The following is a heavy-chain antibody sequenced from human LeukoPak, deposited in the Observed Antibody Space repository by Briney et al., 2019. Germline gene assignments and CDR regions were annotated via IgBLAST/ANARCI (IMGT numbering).Heavy chain of an antibody. CDR3: ARASIAVAPYYYYYMDV. Sequence: GGSLRLSCAASGFTFSSYEMNWVRQAPGKGLEWVSYISSSGSTIYYADSVKGRFTISRDNAKNSLYLQMNSLRAEDTAVYYCARASIAVAPYYYYYMDVWGKGTTVTISS. D-gene: IGHD6-19*01. CDR1: GFTFSSYE. V-gene: IGHV3-48*03. J-gene: IGHJ6*03. CDR2: ISSSGSTI.